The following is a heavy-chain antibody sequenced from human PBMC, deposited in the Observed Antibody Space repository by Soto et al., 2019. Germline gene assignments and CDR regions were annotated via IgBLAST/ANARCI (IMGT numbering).Heavy chain of an antibody. CDR2: ISSNGGST. J-gene: IGHJ4*02. CDR3: VKGGIAAAGTRSYFDY. D-gene: IGHD6-13*01. Sequence: EVQLVESGGGLVQPGGSLRLSCSASGFTFSSYAMHWVRQAPGKGLEYVSAISSNGGSTYYADSVKGRFTISRDNSKNTLYLQMSSLRAEDTAVYYCVKGGIAAAGTRSYFDYWGQGTLVTVSS. CDR1: GFTFSSYA. V-gene: IGHV3-64D*06.